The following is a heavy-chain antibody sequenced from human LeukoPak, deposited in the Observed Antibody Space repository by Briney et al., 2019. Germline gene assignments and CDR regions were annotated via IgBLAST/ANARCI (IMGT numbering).Heavy chain of an antibody. CDR1: GFTFDDYT. D-gene: IGHD5-18*01. CDR3: ARDPSARTAMVTGDY. CDR2: ISWDGGST. V-gene: IGHV3-43*01. Sequence: PGGSLRLSCAASGFTFDDYTMHWVRQAPGKGLEWVSLISWDGGSTYYADSVKGRFTISRDNAKNSLYLQMNSLRAEDTAVYYCARDPSARTAMVTGDYWGQGTLVTVSS. J-gene: IGHJ4*02.